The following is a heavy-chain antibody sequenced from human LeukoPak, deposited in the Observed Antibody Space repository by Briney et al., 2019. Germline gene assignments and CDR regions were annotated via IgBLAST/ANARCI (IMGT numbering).Heavy chain of an antibody. V-gene: IGHV1-46*03. Sequence: ASVKVSCKASGYTFTNYYMHWVRQAPGQGLEWMGIIDPSNGRTSYAQKFQVRVTVTSDTSTNTVFMHLSSLRSDDTAVYYCARVGGGYSSSSGRDYWGQGTLVTVSS. J-gene: IGHJ4*02. CDR2: IDPSNGRT. D-gene: IGHD6-6*01. CDR1: GYTFTNYY. CDR3: ARVGGGYSSSSGRDY.